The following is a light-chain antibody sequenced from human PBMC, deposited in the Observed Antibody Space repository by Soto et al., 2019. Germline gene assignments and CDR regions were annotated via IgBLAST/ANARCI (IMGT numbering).Light chain of an antibody. CDR2: DAS. J-gene: IGKJ1*01. CDR1: QSISGW. Sequence: DIQMTQSPSTLSASVGDRVTITCRASQSISGWLAWYQQKPGKAPKLLIYDASSLESGVPSRFSGSGSGTQFTLTIHSLQPDDFATYYCQQYNNLWTFGQGTKVEIK. CDR3: QQYNNLWT. V-gene: IGKV1-5*01.